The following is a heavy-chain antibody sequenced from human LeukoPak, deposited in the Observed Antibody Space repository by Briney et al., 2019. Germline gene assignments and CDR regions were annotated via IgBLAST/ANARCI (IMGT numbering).Heavy chain of an antibody. V-gene: IGHV1-69*02. CDR3: ARRTYCGGDCFSAFDI. J-gene: IGHJ3*02. CDR1: GGTFSSYI. Sequence: ASVKVSCKASGGTFSSYIISWVRQAPGQGLEWMGRIIPILGIANYAQKFQGRVTITADKSTSAAYMELGSLRSEDTAVYYCARRTYCGGDCFSAFDIWGQGTMVTVSS. CDR2: IIPILGIA. D-gene: IGHD2-21*02.